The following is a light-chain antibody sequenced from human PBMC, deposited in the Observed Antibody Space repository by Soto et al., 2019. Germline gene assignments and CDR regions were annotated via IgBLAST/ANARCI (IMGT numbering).Light chain of an antibody. CDR1: QSMGSNY. V-gene: IGKV3-20*01. J-gene: IGKJ5*01. Sequence: EILFTQFPGTLSLSPGGRATLSCRASQSMGSNYLAWYQKKPGHTPRPLIYGASPRAAGIPDRFSGSVSVTFFSLTISRLEPEDFAVFYSQRYGRSTPITFGQGTDWRL. CDR2: GAS. CDR3: QRYGRSTPIT.